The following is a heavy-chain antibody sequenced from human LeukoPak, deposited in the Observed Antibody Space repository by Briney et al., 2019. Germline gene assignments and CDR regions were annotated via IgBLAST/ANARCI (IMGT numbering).Heavy chain of an antibody. CDR2: IRYDGNDK. CDR3: AKPLMRDRWFGES. Sequence: GGSLRLYCAASGFTFSYYDMHWVRQAQGQGLEWVAFIRYDGNDKFYAESVKGRFTISRDTSRNTLYLQMNSLRVEDTAVYYCAKPLMRDRWFGESWGQGTLVTVSS. D-gene: IGHD3-10*01. V-gene: IGHV3-30*02. J-gene: IGHJ5*02. CDR1: GFTFSYYD.